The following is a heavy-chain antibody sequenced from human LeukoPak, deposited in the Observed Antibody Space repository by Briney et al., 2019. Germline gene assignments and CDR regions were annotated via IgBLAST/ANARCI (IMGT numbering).Heavy chain of an antibody. Sequence: ASVKASCKASGYTFTSYDINWVRQATGQGLEWMGWMNPNSGNTGYAQKLQGRVTMTEDTSTDTAYMELSSLRSEDTAVYYCATVSVRLTAILRYFDYWGQGTLVTVSS. CDR2: MNPNSGNT. CDR3: ATVSVRLTAILRYFDY. CDR1: GYTFTSYD. V-gene: IGHV1-8*02. J-gene: IGHJ4*02. D-gene: IGHD2-21*02.